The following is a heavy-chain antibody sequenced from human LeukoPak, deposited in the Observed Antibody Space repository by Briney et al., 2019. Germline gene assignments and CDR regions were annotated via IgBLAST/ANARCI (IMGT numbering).Heavy chain of an antibody. CDR2: TYYRSKWYN. V-gene: IGHV6-1*01. Sequence: SQTLSLTCAISGDSVSSNSAAWNWIRQSPSRGLEWLGRTYYRSKWYNDYAVSVKSRITINPDTSKNQFSLQLNSVTPEDTAVYYCARDIPYGSGSYYNVEREYYFDYWGQGTLVTVSS. D-gene: IGHD3-10*01. CDR1: GDSVSSNSAA. J-gene: IGHJ4*02. CDR3: ARDIPYGSGSYYNVEREYYFDY.